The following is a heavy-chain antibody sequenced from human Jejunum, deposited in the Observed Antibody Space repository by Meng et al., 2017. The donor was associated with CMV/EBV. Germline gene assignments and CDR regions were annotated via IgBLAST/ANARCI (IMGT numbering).Heavy chain of an antibody. CDR1: GFTFSGYW. CDR2: INSDGSGT. D-gene: IGHD3-10*01. V-gene: IGHV3-74*01. Sequence: CAASGFTFSGYWMHWVRQAPGKGLVWVSRINSDGSGTTYADSVKGRFTISRDNAKNTLYLQMNSLRVEDTAVYYCVRDGHGELPIDYWGQGTLVTVSS. J-gene: IGHJ4*02. CDR3: VRDGHGELPIDY.